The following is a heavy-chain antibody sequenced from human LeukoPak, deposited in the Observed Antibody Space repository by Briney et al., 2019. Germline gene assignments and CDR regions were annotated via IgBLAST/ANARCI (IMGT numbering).Heavy chain of an antibody. J-gene: IGHJ4*02. D-gene: IGHD4-11*01. Sequence: GGSPRLSCAASGFTFSSNAMSWVRQAPGKGLEWVSTSTRGGSTYYADSVKGRFTISRDNSKNTLYLQMDSLRVEDTAVYYCARGFYTNDFWGQGALVAVSA. CDR1: GFTFSSNA. CDR2: TSTRGGST. V-gene: IGHV3-23*01. CDR3: ARGFYTNDF.